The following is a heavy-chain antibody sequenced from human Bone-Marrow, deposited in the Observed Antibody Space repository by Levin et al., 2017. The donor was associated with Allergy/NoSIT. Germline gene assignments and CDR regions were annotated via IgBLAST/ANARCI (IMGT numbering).Heavy chain of an antibody. D-gene: IGHD6-19*01. Sequence: GGSLRLSCAASGFAFSSYWMSWVRQAPGKGLEWVANIKQDGGEKYYVDSVKGRFTISRDNAQNSLYLQMNSPRVEDTAIYYCARGGTNSAWYWIYWGQGTLVTVSS. CDR2: IKQDGGEK. CDR3: ARGGTNSAWYWIY. CDR1: GFAFSSYW. J-gene: IGHJ4*02. V-gene: IGHV3-7*01.